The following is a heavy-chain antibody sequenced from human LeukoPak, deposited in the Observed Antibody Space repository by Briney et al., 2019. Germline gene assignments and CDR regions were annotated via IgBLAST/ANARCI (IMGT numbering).Heavy chain of an antibody. CDR2: IYYSGGT. D-gene: IGHD4-17*01. Sequence: SETLSLTCTVSGGSISSYYWSWIRQPPGKGLEWIGYIYYSGGTNYNPSLKSRVTISVDTSKNQFSLKLSSVTAADTAVYYCARTGNTVTTLFDYWGQRTLVTVSS. CDR3: ARTGNTVTTLFDY. J-gene: IGHJ4*02. V-gene: IGHV4-59*01. CDR1: GGSISSYY.